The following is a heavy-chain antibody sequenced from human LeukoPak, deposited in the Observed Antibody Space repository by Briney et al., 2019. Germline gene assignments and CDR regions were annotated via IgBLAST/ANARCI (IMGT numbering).Heavy chain of an antibody. V-gene: IGHV3-23*01. J-gene: IGHJ4*02. D-gene: IGHD6-13*01. CDR2: ISSTGGTT. CDR3: ARADRYGTTWYGRVDY. Sequence: GGSLRLSCGASGFTFTNYAMSWVRQAPGKGLESVSDISSTGGTTAYADSVKGRFTISRDNSRNTLYLQMNSLRAGDTAVYYCARADRYGTTWYGRVDYWGQGTLVTVSS. CDR1: GFTFTNYA.